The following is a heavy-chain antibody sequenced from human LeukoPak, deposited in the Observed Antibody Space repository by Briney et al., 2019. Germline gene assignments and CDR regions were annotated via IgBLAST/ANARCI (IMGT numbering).Heavy chain of an antibody. J-gene: IGHJ6*03. CDR2: IRSKANSYPT. V-gene: IGHV3-73*01. CDR1: GYTLSDSA. D-gene: IGHD3-10*01. Sequence: GGSLKLSCGASGYTLSDSAMHWLRHASEKALEGVGRIRSKANSYPTAYAASVKGRFTISRDDSKRTAYLQMNSLKTEDTAVYYCTRERDIWFGELSPLYYYYMDVWGKGTTVTVSS. CDR3: TRERDIWFGELSPLYYYYMDV.